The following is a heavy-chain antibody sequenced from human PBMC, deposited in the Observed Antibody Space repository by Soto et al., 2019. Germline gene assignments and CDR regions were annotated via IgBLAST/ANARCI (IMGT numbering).Heavy chain of an antibody. D-gene: IGHD3-10*01. J-gene: IGHJ6*02. Sequence: GGSLRLSCAASGFTFSSYEMNWVRQAPGKGLEWVSYISSSGSTIYYADSVKGRFTISRDNAKNSLYLQMNSLRAEDTAVYYCARVSGAYGSGSYYIRRYYNYGMDVWGQGTTVTVSS. CDR3: ARVSGAYGSGSYYIRRYYNYGMDV. CDR1: GFTFSSYE. CDR2: ISSSGSTI. V-gene: IGHV3-48*03.